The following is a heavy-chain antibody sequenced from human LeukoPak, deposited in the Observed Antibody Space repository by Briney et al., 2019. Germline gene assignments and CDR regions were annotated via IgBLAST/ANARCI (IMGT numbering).Heavy chain of an antibody. J-gene: IGHJ4*02. CDR2: IYYSGST. CDR3: ARDTRDGYKPW. CDR1: GGSISGYY. D-gene: IGHD5-24*01. Sequence: PSETLSLTCTVSGGSISGYYWSWIRQPPGKGLEWIGSIYYSGSTYYNPSLKSRVTISVDTSKNQFSLKLSSVTAADTAVYYCARDTRDGYKPWWGQGTLVTVSS. V-gene: IGHV4-39*07.